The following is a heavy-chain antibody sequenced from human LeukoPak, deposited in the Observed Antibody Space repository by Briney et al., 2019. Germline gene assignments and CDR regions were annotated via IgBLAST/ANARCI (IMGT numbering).Heavy chain of an antibody. D-gene: IGHD6-19*01. CDR1: GFTFSSYG. J-gene: IGHJ4*02. V-gene: IGHV3-30*18. Sequence: GGSLRLSCAASGFTFSSYGMHWVRQAPGKGLGWVAVISYDGSNKYYADSVKGRFTISRDNSKNTLYLQMNSLRAEDTAVYYCAKDQAVAGPTGFDYWGQGTLVTVSS. CDR3: AKDQAVAGPTGFDY. CDR2: ISYDGSNK.